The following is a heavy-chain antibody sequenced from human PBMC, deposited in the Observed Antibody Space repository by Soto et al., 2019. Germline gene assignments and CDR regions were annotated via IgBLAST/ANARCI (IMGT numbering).Heavy chain of an antibody. J-gene: IGHJ4*02. CDR2: IRSDTTT. V-gene: IGHV3-23*01. D-gene: IGHD3-10*01. Sequence: PGGSLRLSCAASGFTFRYFAMYWVRQAPGKGLEWVSVIRSDTTTVYADSVQGRFTISRDNSKYTVSMEMNGLRAEDTAIYYCARQYLSGVKHFFDFWGQGALVTVSS. CDR1: GFTFRYFA. CDR3: ARQYLSGVKHFFDF.